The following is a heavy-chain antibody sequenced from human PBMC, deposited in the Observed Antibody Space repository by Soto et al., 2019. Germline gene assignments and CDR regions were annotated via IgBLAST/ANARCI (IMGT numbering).Heavy chain of an antibody. CDR1: GDSVSSSNFY. D-gene: IGHD6-19*01. CDR3: ARHPTFSGWEYYFDY. Sequence: QLQLQESGPGLVKPSETLSLTCSVSGDSVSSSNFYWGWIRQSPGKGLEWIGSVYYSGSTYYNPSLKSRVTMSVDTSKNQFSLKLSSVTAADAAVYYCARHPTFSGWEYYFDYWGQGTLVTVSS. V-gene: IGHV4-39*01. CDR2: VYYSGST. J-gene: IGHJ4*02.